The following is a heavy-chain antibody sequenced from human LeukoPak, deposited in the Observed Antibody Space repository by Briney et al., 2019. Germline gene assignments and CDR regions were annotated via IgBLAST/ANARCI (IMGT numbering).Heavy chain of an antibody. CDR1: GYRFTSYW. Sequence: KHGESLKISCKGSGYRFTSYWISWVRQMPGKGLEWMGRIDPSDSYTNYSPSFQGHVTISADQSISTAYLQWSSLKASGTGVYYCALSQGTTSTDYFDFGGQEPWSPSPQ. J-gene: IGHJ4*01. D-gene: IGHD1-7*01. CDR2: IDPSDSYT. V-gene: IGHV5-10-1*01. CDR3: ALSQGTTSTDYFDF.